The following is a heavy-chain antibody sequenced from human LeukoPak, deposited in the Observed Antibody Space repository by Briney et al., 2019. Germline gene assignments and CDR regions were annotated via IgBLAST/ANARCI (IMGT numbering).Heavy chain of an antibody. J-gene: IGHJ6*03. CDR1: GFTFSSYG. CDR3: ANGCGYEAQYNYYYMDV. Sequence: GGSLRLSCAASGFTFSSYGMHWVRQAPGKGLEWVAFIRYDGSNKYYADSVKGRFTISRDNSKNTLYLQVNSLRTEDTAVYYCANGCGYEAQYNYYYMDVWGKGTTVTISS. V-gene: IGHV3-30*02. D-gene: IGHD5-12*01. CDR2: IRYDGSNK.